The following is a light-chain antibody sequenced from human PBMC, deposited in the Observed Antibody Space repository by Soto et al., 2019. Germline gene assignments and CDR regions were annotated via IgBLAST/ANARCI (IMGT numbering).Light chain of an antibody. Sequence: QSVLTQPASVSGSPGQSITISCTGTSSDVGGYNYVSWYQQHPGKAPKLMIYEVSNRPSGVSNRFSGSKSGNTASLTISGLQAEDEADYYCSSYTSSSPYVFXTGPKVTVL. V-gene: IGLV2-14*01. J-gene: IGLJ1*01. CDR3: SSYTSSSPYV. CDR2: EVS. CDR1: SSDVGGYNY.